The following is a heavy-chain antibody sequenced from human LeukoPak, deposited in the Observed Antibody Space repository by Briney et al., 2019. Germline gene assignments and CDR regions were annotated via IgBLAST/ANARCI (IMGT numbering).Heavy chain of an antibody. V-gene: IGHV1-18*04. CDR1: GYTFTTYR. J-gene: IGHJ6*02. CDR2: ISTYNGNT. CDR3: ARDREVDIVVGSGMDV. D-gene: IGHD2-15*01. Sequence: GASVKVSCKASGYTFTTYRIIWVRQAPGQGLEWMGWISTYNGNTNYAQKLQGRVTMTTDTSTSTAYMELRSLRSDDTAVYYCARDREVDIVVGSGMDVWGQGTTVTVSS.